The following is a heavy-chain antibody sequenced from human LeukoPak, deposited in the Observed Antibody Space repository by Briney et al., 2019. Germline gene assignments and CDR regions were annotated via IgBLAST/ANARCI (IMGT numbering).Heavy chain of an antibody. CDR3: ARLEGGGGNEQNYFDY. Sequence: PSETLSLTCAVSGYSISSGYYWGWIRQPPGKGLEWNGSIYHSGSTYYNPSLKSRVTISVDTSKNQFSLKVRSATAADTAVYYCARLEGGGGNEQNYFDYWGQGTLVTVSS. CDR1: GYSISSGYY. J-gene: IGHJ4*02. D-gene: IGHD4-23*01. V-gene: IGHV4-38-2*01. CDR2: IYHSGST.